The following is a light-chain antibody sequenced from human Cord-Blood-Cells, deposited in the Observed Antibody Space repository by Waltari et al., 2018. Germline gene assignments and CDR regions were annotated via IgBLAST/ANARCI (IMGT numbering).Light chain of an antibody. CDR3: QQSYSTPYT. CDR1: QSISSY. Sequence: DIQMTQSPSSLSASVGDRVTITCRASQSISSYLNWYQQKPGKAPKLLIYAASSLQSGVPSRFSGSGSGTDCTLTISSLQPEGFATYYCQQSYSTPYTFGQGTRLEIK. V-gene: IGKV1-39*01. CDR2: AAS. J-gene: IGKJ2*01.